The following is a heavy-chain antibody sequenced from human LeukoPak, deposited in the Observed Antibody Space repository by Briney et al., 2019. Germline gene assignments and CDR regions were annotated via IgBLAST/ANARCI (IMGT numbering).Heavy chain of an antibody. CDR2: INNYGSST. CDR1: GFTFNNYW. Sequence: GGSLRLSCEASGFTFNNYWMHWVRQAPGKGLVWVSRINNYGSSTNYADSVKGRFTISRDNAKNTLYLQMNSLRAEDTAVYYCARPIYDTRNSLDVWGQGTTVTVFS. CDR3: ARPIYDTRNSLDV. J-gene: IGHJ6*02. D-gene: IGHD3-22*01. V-gene: IGHV3-74*01.